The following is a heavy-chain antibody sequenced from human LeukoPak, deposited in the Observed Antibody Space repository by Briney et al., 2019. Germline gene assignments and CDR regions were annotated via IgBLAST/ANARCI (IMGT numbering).Heavy chain of an antibody. D-gene: IGHD3-16*01. V-gene: IGHV3-21*01. CDR1: GFTFSTYS. Sequence: GGSLRLSCAASGFTFSTYSMNWVRQAPGKGLEWVSSISTGSSYIYYTDSVKGRFTFSRDNAKNSLYLQINNLRAGDTAVYYCARDGGGFFDYWGQGALVTVSS. J-gene: IGHJ4*02. CDR3: ARDGGGFFDY. CDR2: ISTGSSYI.